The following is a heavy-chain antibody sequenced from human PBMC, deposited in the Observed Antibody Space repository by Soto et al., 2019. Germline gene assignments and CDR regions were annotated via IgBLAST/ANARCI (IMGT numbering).Heavy chain of an antibody. CDR1: GYSFTSYN. Sequence: QVQLEQSGTEVKEPGASVKVSCKASGYSFTSYNIKWVRQTTGQGLEWMGWVNPSNGDAALAQRFQGRVTMSSDTSITTAFVEVSSLAPEDAAIYFCARAPRPAAIAVLDHWGQGTLVSVSS. CDR3: ARAPRPAAIAVLDH. V-gene: IGHV1-8*01. CDR2: VNPSNGDA. J-gene: IGHJ4*02. D-gene: IGHD2-2*01.